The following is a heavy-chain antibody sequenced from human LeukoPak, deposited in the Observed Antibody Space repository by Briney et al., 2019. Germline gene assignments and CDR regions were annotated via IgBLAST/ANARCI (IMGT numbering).Heavy chain of an antibody. CDR3: ARARGSYYRRYYFDY. J-gene: IGHJ4*02. V-gene: IGHV3-7*01. Sequence: GGSLRLSCAASGFTFSSYWMSWVRQAPGKGLEWVANIKQDGSEKYYVDSVKGRFTISRDNAKNSLYLQMNSLRAEDTAVYYCARARGSYYRRYYFDYWGQGTLVTVSS. D-gene: IGHD1-26*01. CDR1: GFTFSSYW. CDR2: IKQDGSEK.